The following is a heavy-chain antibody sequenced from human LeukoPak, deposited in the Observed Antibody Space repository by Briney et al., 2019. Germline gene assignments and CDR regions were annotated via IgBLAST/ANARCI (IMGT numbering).Heavy chain of an antibody. Sequence: GGSLRLSCAASGFTFSSYAMSWVRQAPGKGLEWASAISGSGGSTYYADSVKGRFTISRDNSKNTLYLQMNSLRAEDTAVYYCAKVSSSWTETYYFDYWGQGTLVTVSS. CDR2: ISGSGGST. V-gene: IGHV3-23*01. D-gene: IGHD6-13*01. J-gene: IGHJ4*02. CDR3: AKVSSSWTETYYFDY. CDR1: GFTFSSYA.